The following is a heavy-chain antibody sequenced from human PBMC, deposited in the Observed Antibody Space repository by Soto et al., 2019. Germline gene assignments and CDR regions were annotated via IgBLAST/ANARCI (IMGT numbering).Heavy chain of an antibody. Sequence: PGGSLRLSCAPSGFIFSNYAMSWVRQARGKGLEWVSAISGSGADTYYTESVKGRFTISRDNSKNTLYLQMNSLRAEDTAVYYCAKDLGTSGGSPRRMWGMDVWGQGTTFTVSS. CDR2: ISGSGADT. V-gene: IGHV3-23*01. CDR3: AKDLGTSGGSPRRMWGMDV. D-gene: IGHD2-15*01. J-gene: IGHJ6*02. CDR1: GFIFSNYA.